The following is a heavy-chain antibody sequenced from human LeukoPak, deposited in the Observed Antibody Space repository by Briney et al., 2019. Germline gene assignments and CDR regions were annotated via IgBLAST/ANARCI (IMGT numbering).Heavy chain of an antibody. D-gene: IGHD1-26*01. J-gene: IGHJ2*01. CDR3: ARDPGRPGRYWYFDL. V-gene: IGHV1-2*02. CDR1: GYTFTDYY. Sequence: ASVNVSCLASGYTFTDYYMHWVRQARGQGREWMGWMDPTSGDTKYAQKFQGRVTMTRDTSITTFYMDLSSLRSDDTAVYYCARDPGRPGRYWYFDLWGRGTLVAVSS. CDR2: MDPTSGDT.